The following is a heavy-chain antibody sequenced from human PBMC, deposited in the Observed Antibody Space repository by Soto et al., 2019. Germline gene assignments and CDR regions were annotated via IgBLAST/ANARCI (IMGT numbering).Heavy chain of an antibody. CDR1: GFTFSSYG. V-gene: IGHV3-33*01. J-gene: IGHJ4*02. CDR2: IWYDGSNK. CDR3: ARDWASYDSSEGPYFDY. Sequence: PVGSLRLSCAASGFTFSSYGMHWVRQSPGKGLEWVAVIWYDGSNKYYADSVKGRFTTSRDNSKNTLYLQMNSLRAEDTAVYYCARDWASYDSSEGPYFDYLGQGTLVTVSS. D-gene: IGHD3-22*01.